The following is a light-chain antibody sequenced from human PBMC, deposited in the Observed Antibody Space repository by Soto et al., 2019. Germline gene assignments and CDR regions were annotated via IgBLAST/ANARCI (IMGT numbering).Light chain of an antibody. CDR3: QQRSNWPWT. CDR1: QSVSSY. CDR2: DAS. J-gene: IGKJ1*01. V-gene: IGKV3-11*01. Sequence: EIVLTQSPGTLSLSPGERATLSCRASQSVSSYLAWYQQKPGQAPRLLIYDASNRATGIPARFSGSGSGTDFTLTISSLEPEDFEVYYCQQRSNWPWTFGQGTKVDIK.